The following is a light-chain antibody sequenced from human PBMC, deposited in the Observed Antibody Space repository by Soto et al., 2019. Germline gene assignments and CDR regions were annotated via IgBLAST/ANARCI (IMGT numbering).Light chain of an antibody. Sequence: DIVVTQSPDSLAVSLGERATINCKSSQSVLYSSNNKNYLAWYQQKPGQPPKLLIYWASARESGVPDRFSGSGSETDFTLTISSLQAEDVAVYYCQQYYSPPLTFGGGTKVEIK. CDR1: QSVLYSSNNKNY. CDR2: WAS. J-gene: IGKJ4*01. V-gene: IGKV4-1*01. CDR3: QQYYSPPLT.